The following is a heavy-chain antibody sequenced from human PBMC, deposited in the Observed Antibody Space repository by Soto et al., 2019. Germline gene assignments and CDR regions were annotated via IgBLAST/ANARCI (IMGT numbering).Heavy chain of an antibody. Sequence: PSETLSLTCAVYGGSFSGYYWSWIRQPPGKGLEWIGEINHSGSTNYNPSLKSRVTISVDTSKNQFSLKLSSVTAADTAVYYCARILGIDYYYGMDGWGQGTTVTVSS. CDR3: ARILGIDYYYGMDG. V-gene: IGHV4-34*01. CDR1: GGSFSGYY. CDR2: INHSGST. J-gene: IGHJ6*02. D-gene: IGHD7-27*01.